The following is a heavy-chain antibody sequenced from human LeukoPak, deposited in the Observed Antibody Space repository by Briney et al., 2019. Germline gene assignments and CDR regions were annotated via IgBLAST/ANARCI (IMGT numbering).Heavy chain of an antibody. J-gene: IGHJ2*01. CDR2: INPNSGGT. D-gene: IGHD2-8*01. V-gene: IGHV1-2*02. Sequence: ASVTVSYKASGYTFPGYYIHWVRQAPGQGLEWMGWINPNSGGTNYAQKFQGRVTMTRDTSISTAYMELSRLRSDDTAVYYCAREPYGVWYCDLWGSDDLVSVSS. CDR1: GYTFPGYY. CDR3: AREPYGVWYCDL.